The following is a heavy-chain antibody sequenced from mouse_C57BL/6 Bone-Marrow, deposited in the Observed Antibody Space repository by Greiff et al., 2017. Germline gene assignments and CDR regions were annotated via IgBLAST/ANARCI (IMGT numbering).Heavy chain of an antibody. CDR1: GFTFSDYY. CDR3: ARVVYYYGSSYAWYFDV. CDR2: INYDGSRT. V-gene: IGHV5-16*01. J-gene: IGHJ1*03. D-gene: IGHD1-1*01. Sequence: EVKLMESEGGLVQPGSSMKLSCTASGFTFSDYYMAWVRQVPEKGLEWVANINYDGSRTYYLDSLKSRFIISRDNAKNILYLQMSSLKSEDTATYYCARVVYYYGSSYAWYFDVWGTGTTVTVSS.